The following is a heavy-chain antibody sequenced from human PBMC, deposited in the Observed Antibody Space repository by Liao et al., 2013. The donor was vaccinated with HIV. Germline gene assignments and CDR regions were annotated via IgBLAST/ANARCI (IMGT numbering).Heavy chain of an antibody. CDR3: ARARVPQWLVRKDWYFDL. CDR1: GGSISSHY. D-gene: IGHD6-19*01. J-gene: IGHJ2*01. Sequence: QVQLQESGPGLVKLSETLSLSCTVSGGSISSHYWSWIRQSAGKGLEWIGRIYTSGTTNYNPSLKSRVTISIDTAKNQFSLRLSSVTAADTAVYYCARARVPQWLVRKDWYFDLWGRGTLVTVSS. CDR2: IYTSGTT. V-gene: IGHV4-4*07.